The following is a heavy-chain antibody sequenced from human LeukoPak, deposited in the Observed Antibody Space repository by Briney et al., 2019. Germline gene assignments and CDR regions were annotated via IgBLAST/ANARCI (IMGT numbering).Heavy chain of an antibody. J-gene: IGHJ6*02. D-gene: IGHD3-16*01. CDR1: GGSISGHY. CDR2: IHYSGRP. Sequence: SETLSLTCTVSGGSISGHYWTWIRQPLGKGLEWVGQIHYSGRPDYNPSLKSRVTISVDTSKNQLSLKVTSVTGADTAVYYCARFGVDYDMDVWGQGTTVTVSS. CDR3: ARFGVDYDMDV. V-gene: IGHV4-59*11.